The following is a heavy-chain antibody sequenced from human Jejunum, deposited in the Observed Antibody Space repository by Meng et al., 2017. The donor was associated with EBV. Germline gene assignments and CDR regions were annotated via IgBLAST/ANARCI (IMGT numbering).Heavy chain of an antibody. Sequence: VQLVEPGGGLGHPGGSLRLSCAASGFTFSSYWMHWVRQASGKGLVWVSRINSDGSSAAYADSVKGRFTISRDNAKNTLYLQMNSLRAEDTAAYYCARDQSVAGPTTTDYWGQGTLVTVSS. CDR3: ARDQSVAGPTTTDY. D-gene: IGHD2-15*01. V-gene: IGHV3-74*01. CDR1: GFTFSSYW. J-gene: IGHJ4*02. CDR2: INSDGSSA.